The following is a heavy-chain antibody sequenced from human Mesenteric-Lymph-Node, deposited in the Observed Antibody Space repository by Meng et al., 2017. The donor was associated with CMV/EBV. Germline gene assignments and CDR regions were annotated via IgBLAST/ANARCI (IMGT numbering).Heavy chain of an antibody. CDR3: ARDGDYGGYTYYYYYGMDV. CDR2: ISSSGTI. V-gene: IGHV3-48*03. CDR1: GFTFSSYG. D-gene: IGHD4-17*01. J-gene: IGHJ6*04. Sequence: GESLKISCAASGFTFSSYGMNWVRQAPGKGLEWVSYISSSGTIYYADSVKGRFTISRDNAKNSLYLQMNSLRAEDSAVYYCARDGDYGGYTYYYYYGMDVWGKETTVTVSS.